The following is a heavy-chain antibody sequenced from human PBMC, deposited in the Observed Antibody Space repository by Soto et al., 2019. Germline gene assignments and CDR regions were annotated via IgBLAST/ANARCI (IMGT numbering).Heavy chain of an antibody. CDR3: ARELRFGEDYYGMDV. CDR2: IYYSGST. J-gene: IGHJ6*02. V-gene: IGHV4-31*03. CDR1: GGSISSGGYY. D-gene: IGHD3-10*01. Sequence: QVQLQESGPGLVKPSQTLSLTCTVSGGSISSGGYYWSWIRQHPGKGLEWIGYIYYSGSTHYNPALRGRVTXPXAXSXXQFSLTLSSVTAADTAVYYCARELRFGEDYYGMDVWGQGTTVTVSS.